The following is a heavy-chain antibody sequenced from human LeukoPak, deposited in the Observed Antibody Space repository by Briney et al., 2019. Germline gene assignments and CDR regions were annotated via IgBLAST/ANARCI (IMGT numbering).Heavy chain of an antibody. CDR1: GFTFSSYW. D-gene: IGHD3-16*01. J-gene: IGHJ4*02. CDR2: ISADGTGK. CDR3: ARETTGFMDY. Sequence: PGGSLRLSCAASGFTFSSYWMSWVRQAPGKGLERAAVISADGTGKDYADSVKGRFTISRDNSMNTLYLQMSSLRAEDTAVYYCARETTGFMDYWGQGTLVTVSS. V-gene: IGHV3-30-3*01.